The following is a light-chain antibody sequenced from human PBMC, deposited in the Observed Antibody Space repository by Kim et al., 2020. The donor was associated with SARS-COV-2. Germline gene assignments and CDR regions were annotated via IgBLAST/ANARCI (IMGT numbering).Light chain of an antibody. J-gene: IGKJ1*01. CDR2: KAS. CDR3: QQYNSYSTWT. Sequence: DNQMTQSPSTLSASVGDRVTITCRASQSISSWLAWYQQKPGKAPKLLIYKASSLESGVPSRFSGSGSGTEFTLTISSLQPDDFATYYCQQYNSYSTWTFGQGTKVDIK. V-gene: IGKV1-5*03. CDR1: QSISSW.